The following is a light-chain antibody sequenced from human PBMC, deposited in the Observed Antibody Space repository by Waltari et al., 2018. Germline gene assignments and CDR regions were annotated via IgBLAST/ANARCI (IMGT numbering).Light chain of an antibody. CDR2: DAS. Sequence: FVLTQSPGTLSLSPGERVPLSCRASQSVSSNYLAWYQQKPGQAPRLLIYDASNRATGIADRFSGSGSGTDFNLTISRLEPEDVAVYYCQQYGRSPWTFGQGTKVEIK. CDR1: QSVSSNY. V-gene: IGKV3-20*01. CDR3: QQYGRSPWT. J-gene: IGKJ1*01.